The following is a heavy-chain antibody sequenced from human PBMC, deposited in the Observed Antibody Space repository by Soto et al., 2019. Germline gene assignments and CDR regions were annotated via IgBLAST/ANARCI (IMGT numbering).Heavy chain of an antibody. CDR2: ISSSSSYI. D-gene: IGHD6-19*01. Sequence: EVQLVESGGGLVKPGGSLRLSCAASGLPFGSYSMNWVRQAPGKGREWVSSISSSSSYIYYADSVKGRFTISRDNAKNSLYLQMNSLRAEDTAVYYCAREGRYSSGWGLNYWGQGTLVTVSS. J-gene: IGHJ4*02. CDR1: GLPFGSYS. CDR3: AREGRYSSGWGLNY. V-gene: IGHV3-21*01.